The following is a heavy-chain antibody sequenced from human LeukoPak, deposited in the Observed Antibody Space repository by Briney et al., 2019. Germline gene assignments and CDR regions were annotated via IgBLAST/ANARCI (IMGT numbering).Heavy chain of an antibody. V-gene: IGHV4-59*01. J-gene: IGHJ1*01. CDR3: ARDTGVVVGYFQH. D-gene: IGHD2-15*01. CDR2: IYYSGST. Sequence: KSSETLSLTCTVSGGSISSYYWSWIRQPPGKGLEWIGYIYYSGSTSYNPSLKCRITISVDTFKNQFSLKLSSVTAADTAVYYCARDTGVVVGYFQHWGQGTLVTVSS. CDR1: GGSISSYY.